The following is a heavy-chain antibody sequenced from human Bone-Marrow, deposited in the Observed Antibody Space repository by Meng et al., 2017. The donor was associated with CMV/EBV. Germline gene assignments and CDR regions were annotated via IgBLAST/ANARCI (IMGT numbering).Heavy chain of an antibody. J-gene: IGHJ6*02. Sequence: SVKVSCKASGGTFSSYAISWVRQAPGQGLEWMGGIIPIFGTANYAQKFQGRVTITMDESTSTAYMELSSLRSEDTAVYYCARQQGDCSSTSCYLYYYYGMDVWGQGTTVTSP. V-gene: IGHV1-69*05. CDR2: IIPIFGTA. CDR1: GGTFSSYA. D-gene: IGHD2-2*01. CDR3: ARQQGDCSSTSCYLYYYYGMDV.